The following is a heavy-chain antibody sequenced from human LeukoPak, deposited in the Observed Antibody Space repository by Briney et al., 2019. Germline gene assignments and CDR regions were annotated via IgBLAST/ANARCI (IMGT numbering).Heavy chain of an antibody. D-gene: IGHD5-18*01. CDR2: IYHSGSI. V-gene: IGHV4-38-2*02. J-gene: IGHJ4*02. CDR3: ARGPRGDVDTAVNLYFDY. CDR1: GYSISNGYY. Sequence: SETLSLTCTVSGYSISNGYYWGWIRQPPGKGLEWIGSIYHSGSIYYNPSLKSRVTISVDTSKNQLSLKLSSVTAADTAVYYCARGPRGDVDTAVNLYFDYWGQGTLVTVSS.